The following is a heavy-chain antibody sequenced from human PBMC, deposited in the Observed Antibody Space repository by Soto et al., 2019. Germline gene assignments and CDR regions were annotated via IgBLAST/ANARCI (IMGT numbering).Heavy chain of an antibody. Sequence: QVQLVQSGAEVKGPGSSVKVSCKAFGGTFNNFAFSWVRQAPGQGLEWMGGIIPIFDTANYAQSFQGRVTITADESTSTVYMELSSLRSGDTAIYYCARDPRIYCTSSSCHSYFDSWGQGTLVTVSS. CDR3: ARDPRIYCTSSSCHSYFDS. D-gene: IGHD2-2*01. V-gene: IGHV1-69*01. J-gene: IGHJ4*02. CDR2: IIPIFDTA. CDR1: GGTFNNFA.